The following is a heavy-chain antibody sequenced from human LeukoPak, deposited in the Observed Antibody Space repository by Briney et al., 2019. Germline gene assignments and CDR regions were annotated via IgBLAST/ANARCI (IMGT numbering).Heavy chain of an antibody. V-gene: IGHV3-48*04. CDR1: GFSVSSNS. D-gene: IGHD6-13*01. CDR2: ISSSGSTI. J-gene: IGHJ4*02. Sequence: GGSLRLSCAASGFSVSSNSMNWVRQAPGKGLEWVSYISSSGSTIYYADSVKGRFTISRDNAKNSLYLQMNSLRAEDTAVYYCAKDGGTGRIAAPGADYWGQGTLVTVSS. CDR3: AKDGGTGRIAAPGADY.